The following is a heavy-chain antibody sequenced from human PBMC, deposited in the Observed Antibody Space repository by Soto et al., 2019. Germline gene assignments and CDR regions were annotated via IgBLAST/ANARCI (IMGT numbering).Heavy chain of an antibody. D-gene: IGHD3-3*01. CDR3: ARDRVGDPRGFWSDYYYGMDV. V-gene: IGHV4-31*03. Sequence: SETLSLTCTVSGGSISSGGYYWSWIRQHPGKGLEWIGYIYYSGSTYYNPSLKSRVTISVDTSKNQFSLKLSSVTAADTAVYYCARDRVGDPRGFWSDYYYGMDVWGQGTTVTVSS. J-gene: IGHJ6*02. CDR2: IYYSGST. CDR1: GGSISSGGYY.